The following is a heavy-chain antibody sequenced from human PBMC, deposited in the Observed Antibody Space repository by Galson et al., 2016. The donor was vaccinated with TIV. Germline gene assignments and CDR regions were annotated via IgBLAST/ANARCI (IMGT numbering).Heavy chain of an antibody. CDR3: AVGRGMAAYYMDV. V-gene: IGHV1-69*04. CDR2: FTPILGMS. D-gene: IGHD3-16*01. Sequence: SVKVSCKASGGTFSSYVISWVRQAPGQGLEWMGRFTPILGMSNYAQKFQGRVTITADESTSTAYMELSSLRSEDTAVYYYAVGRGMAAYYMDVWGKGTTVTVSS. CDR1: GGTFSSYV. J-gene: IGHJ6*03.